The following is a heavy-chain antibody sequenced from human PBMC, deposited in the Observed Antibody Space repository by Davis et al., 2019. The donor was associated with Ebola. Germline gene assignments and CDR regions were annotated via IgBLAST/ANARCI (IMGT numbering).Heavy chain of an antibody. CDR3: ARDHYDSSAHNWFDP. CDR2: IWYDGSNE. J-gene: IGHJ5*02. V-gene: IGHV3-33*01. D-gene: IGHD3-22*01. CDR1: GFTFSSYG. Sequence: PGGFLRLSCAASGFTFSSYGMHWVRQAPGKGLEWVAVIWYDGSNEDYADSVKGRFTISRDNSKNTLYLQMNSLRAEDTAVYYCARDHYDSSAHNWFDPWGQGTLVTVSS.